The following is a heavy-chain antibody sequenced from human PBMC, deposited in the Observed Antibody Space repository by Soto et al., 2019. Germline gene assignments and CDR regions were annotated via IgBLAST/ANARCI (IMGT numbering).Heavy chain of an antibody. CDR1: GFTVSNNY. D-gene: IGHD3-16*01. CDR2: IYRGGNT. Sequence: GGSLRLSCAASGFTVSNNYMSWVRQAPGKGLEWVSTIYRGGNTYYADSVKGRFTISRDNSKNTLYLQMNSLRAEDTAVYYCASEKITLRYYFDYWGQGTLVTVSS. J-gene: IGHJ4*02. V-gene: IGHV3-53*01. CDR3: ASEKITLRYYFDY.